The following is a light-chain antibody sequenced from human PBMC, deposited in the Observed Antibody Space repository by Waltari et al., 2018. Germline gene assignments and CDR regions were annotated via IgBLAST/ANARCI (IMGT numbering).Light chain of an antibody. J-gene: IGKJ1*01. CDR3: QQTNNTPWT. CDR1: QSVTTY. V-gene: IGKV1-39*01. CDR2: AAS. Sequence: IQMTQSPSYLSASVGDRVTITCRASQSVTTYLNWYQQTPGKAPKLLIYAASTLQSGVPSRFSGSGSGTDFTLTISSLQPEDFATYFCQQTNNTPWTFGQGTKVEIK.